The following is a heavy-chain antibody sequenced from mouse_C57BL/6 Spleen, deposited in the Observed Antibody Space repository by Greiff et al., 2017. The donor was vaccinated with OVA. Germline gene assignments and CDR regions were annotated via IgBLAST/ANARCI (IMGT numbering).Heavy chain of an antibody. Sequence: EVKVVESGGGLVKPGGSLKLSCAASGFTFSDYGMHWVRQAPEKGLEWVAYISSGSSTIYYADTVKGRFTISRDNAKNTLFLQMTRLRSEDTAMYYCARDYYGNGYFDYWGQGTTLTVSS. CDR1: GFTFSDYG. CDR3: ARDYYGNGYFDY. J-gene: IGHJ2*01. CDR2: ISSGSSTI. V-gene: IGHV5-17*01. D-gene: IGHD1-1*01.